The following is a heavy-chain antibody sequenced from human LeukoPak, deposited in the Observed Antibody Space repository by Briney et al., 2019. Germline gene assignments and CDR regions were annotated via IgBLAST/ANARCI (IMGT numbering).Heavy chain of an antibody. CDR2: IYHSGST. CDR3: ARWTGTTDAFDI. V-gene: IGHV4-38-2*01. CDR1: GYSTSSGYY. J-gene: IGHJ3*02. Sequence: ASETLSLTCAVSGYSTSSGYYWGWIRQPPGKGLEWIGSIYHSGSTYYNPSLKSRVTISVDTSKNQFSLKLSSVTAADTAVYYCARWTGTTDAFDIWGQGTMVTVSS. D-gene: IGHD1-7*01.